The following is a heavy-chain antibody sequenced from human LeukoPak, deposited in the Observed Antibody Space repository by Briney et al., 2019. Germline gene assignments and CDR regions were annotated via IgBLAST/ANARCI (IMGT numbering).Heavy chain of an antibody. CDR3: ARPLSISGYYYDAFDI. D-gene: IGHD3-22*01. CDR2: IYHSGST. Sequence: PSETLSLTCAVSGASISSNNWWWSWVRQPPGKGLEWIGEIYHSGSTNYNPSLKSRVTISVDTSKNQFSLKLSSVTAADTAVYYCARPLSISGYYYDAFDIWGQGTMVTVSS. CDR1: GASISSNNW. J-gene: IGHJ3*02. V-gene: IGHV4-4*02.